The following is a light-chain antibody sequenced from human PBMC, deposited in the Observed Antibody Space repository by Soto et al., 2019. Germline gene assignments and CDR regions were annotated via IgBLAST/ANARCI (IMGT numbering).Light chain of an antibody. CDR3: HEYTNCTLCA. Sequence: EIVMTQSPATLSVSPGERATLSCRASQSVSSNLAWYQQKPGQAPRLLIYGASTRATGIPARFSGSWSGTEYTLTIYSLQSEDFAVYYWHEYTNCTLCAFGEGTKLEIK. CDR2: GAS. J-gene: IGKJ2*02. V-gene: IGKV3-15*01. CDR1: QSVSSN.